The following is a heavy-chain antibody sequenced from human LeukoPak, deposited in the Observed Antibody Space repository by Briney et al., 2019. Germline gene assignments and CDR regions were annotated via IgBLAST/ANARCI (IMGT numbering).Heavy chain of an antibody. V-gene: IGHV1-2*02. CDR3: AREAPVGAPFDY. D-gene: IGHD1-26*01. CDR2: INPNSGGT. J-gene: IGHJ4*02. Sequence: ASVKVSCTASGYTFTVFYMHWVRQAPGQGLEWMGWINPNSGGTNYAQKFQGRVTMTRDTSISTAYMELSRLRSDDTAVYSCAREAPVGAPFDYWGQGTLVTVSS. CDR1: GYTFTVFY.